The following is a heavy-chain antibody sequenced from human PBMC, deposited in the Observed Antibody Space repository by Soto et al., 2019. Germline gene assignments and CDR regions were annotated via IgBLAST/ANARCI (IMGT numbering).Heavy chain of an antibody. V-gene: IGHV6-1*01. D-gene: IGHD2-2*01. CDR1: GGXVSSNSCA. Sequence: QXLSLTCASSGGXVSSNSCAWNWIGQSPSRGLEWLGRTYSRSKYYNEYSVSVQGRITIDPDTSRNNFSLQLNSVTPDDTAVYYCARGGVSSTSSCSGFDYWGQGTLVTVSS. CDR2: TYSRSKYYN. CDR3: ARGGVSSTSSCSGFDY. J-gene: IGHJ4*02.